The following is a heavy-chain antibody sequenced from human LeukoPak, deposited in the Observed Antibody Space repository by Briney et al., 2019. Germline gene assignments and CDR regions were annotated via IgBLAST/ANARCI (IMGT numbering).Heavy chain of an antibody. CDR1: GFTFSDYE. D-gene: IGHD1/OR15-1a*01. CDR3: AREGSLNNKDAFDF. J-gene: IGHJ3*01. Sequence: PGGSLRLSCAASGFTFSDYEMHWVRQVIGEGLEWVSAIGTAGNTFYADSVKGRFTISRENARNSFYLQMNSLRAGDTAAYYCAREGSLNNKDAFDFWGQGTMVTVSS. CDR2: IGTAGNT. V-gene: IGHV3-13*04.